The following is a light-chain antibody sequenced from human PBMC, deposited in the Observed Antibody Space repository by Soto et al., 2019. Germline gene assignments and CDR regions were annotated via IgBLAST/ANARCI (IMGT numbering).Light chain of an antibody. Sequence: SPGEGATLSCGASQSVSSNLAWYQQKPGQAPRLLIYGASTRATGIPARFSGSGSGTEFTLTISSLQSEDFAVYYCQQYNNWPPITFGQGTRLEIK. J-gene: IGKJ5*01. CDR1: QSVSSN. CDR2: GAS. CDR3: QQYNNWPPIT. V-gene: IGKV3-15*01.